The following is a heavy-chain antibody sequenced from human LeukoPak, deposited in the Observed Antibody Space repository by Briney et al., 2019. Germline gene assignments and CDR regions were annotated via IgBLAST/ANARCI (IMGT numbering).Heavy chain of an antibody. J-gene: IGHJ4*02. V-gene: IGHV3-23*01. CDR1: GFSFSAYD. CDR2: ITDKGANT. D-gene: IGHD5-18*01. CDR3: ARDFSLADTTK. Sequence: GGSLRLSCAVSGFSFSAYDMNWVRQAPGKGLEWVSTITDKGANTYYADSVKGRFTISRDNSKSTLYLQMNSLRAEDTAVYYCARDFSLADTTKWGQGTLVTVSS.